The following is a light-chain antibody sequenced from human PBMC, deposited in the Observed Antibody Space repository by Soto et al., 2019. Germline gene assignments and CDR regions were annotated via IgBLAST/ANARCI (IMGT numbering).Light chain of an antibody. CDR2: DAS. V-gene: IGKV1-5*01. CDR3: QQYNSYLMYT. Sequence: IQMTQSPSTLSASVGARVTITCRASQSISSWLAWYQQKPGKAPKLLIYDASSLESGVPSRFSGSGSGTEFTLTISSLQPDDFATYYCQQYNSYLMYTFGQGTRLEIK. J-gene: IGKJ5*01. CDR1: QSISSW.